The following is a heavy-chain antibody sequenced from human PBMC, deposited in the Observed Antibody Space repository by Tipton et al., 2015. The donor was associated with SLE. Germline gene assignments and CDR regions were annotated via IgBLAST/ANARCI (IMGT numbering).Heavy chain of an antibody. Sequence: QLVQSGAEVKKPGASVKVSCKASGYTFTSYGITWVRQAPGQGLEWMGWISAYNGNTNYAQKLQGRVTMTTDTSTSTAYMELRSLRSDDTAVYYCARDPISGYSSGWYGYYFDYWGQGTLVTVSS. CDR1: GYTFTSYG. CDR2: ISAYNGNT. CDR3: ARDPISGYSSGWYGYYFDY. D-gene: IGHD6-19*01. V-gene: IGHV1-18*01. J-gene: IGHJ4*02.